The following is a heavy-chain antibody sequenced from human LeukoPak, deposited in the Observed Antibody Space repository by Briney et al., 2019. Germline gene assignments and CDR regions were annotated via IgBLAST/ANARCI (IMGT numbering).Heavy chain of an antibody. CDR1: EFTFSSYS. V-gene: IGHV3-74*01. CDR2: ISADGGTS. Sequence: GGSLRLSCAASEFTFSSYSIHWVRQAPGKGLVWVSRISADGGTSTYADSVKGRFTISRDNAKNTVYLQMNSPRAEDTAVYYCARGVGSSTYYWGQGTLVTVSS. J-gene: IGHJ4*02. CDR3: ARGVGSSTYY. D-gene: IGHD6-13*01.